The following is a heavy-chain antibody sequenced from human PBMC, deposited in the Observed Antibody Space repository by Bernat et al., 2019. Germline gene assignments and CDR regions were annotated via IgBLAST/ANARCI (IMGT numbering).Heavy chain of an antibody. CDR2: ISYDGSNK. Sequence: QVQLVESGGGVVQPGRSLRLSCAASGLSFSSYGMHWVRQAPGKGLEWVAVISYDGSNKYYADSVKGRFTISRDNSKNTLYLQMNSLRAEDTAVYYCAKVVVPAAKYYYYYGMDVWGQGTTVTVSS. D-gene: IGHD2-2*01. V-gene: IGHV3-30*18. J-gene: IGHJ6*02. CDR1: GLSFSSYG. CDR3: AKVVVPAAKYYYYYGMDV.